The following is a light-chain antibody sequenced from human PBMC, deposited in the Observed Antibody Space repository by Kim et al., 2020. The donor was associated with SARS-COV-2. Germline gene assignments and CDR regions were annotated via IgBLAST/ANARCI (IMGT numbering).Light chain of an antibody. Sequence: DIQMTQSPSSLSASVGDRVTITCRASQGINNHLAWFHQKPGNAPKSLILATYTLHHEVPSRFSGSLSGIDFTLTIIGLQPEDFGTYYCQQYDSFPYTFGQGTKLEI. CDR3: QQYDSFPYT. CDR1: QGINNH. J-gene: IGKJ2*01. CDR2: ATY. V-gene: IGKV1-16*01.